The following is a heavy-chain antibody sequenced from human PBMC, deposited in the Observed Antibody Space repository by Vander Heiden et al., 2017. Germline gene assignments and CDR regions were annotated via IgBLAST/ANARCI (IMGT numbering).Heavy chain of an antibody. CDR2: IYYSGST. CDR1: GGSISSYY. D-gene: IGHD6-19*01. CDR3: ARDSVAGPFDY. J-gene: IGHJ4*02. V-gene: IGHV4-59*13. Sequence: QVQLQESRPGLVQPSETLSLTCTVPGGSISSYYWSWIRQPPGKGLEWIGYIYYSGSTNYNPSLKSRVTISVDTSKNQFSLKLSSVTAADTAVYYCARDSVAGPFDYWGQGTLVTVSS.